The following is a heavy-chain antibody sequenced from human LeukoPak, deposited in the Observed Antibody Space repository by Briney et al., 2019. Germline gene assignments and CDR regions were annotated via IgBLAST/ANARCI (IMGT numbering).Heavy chain of an antibody. Sequence: SETLSLTCTVSGGSISSYYWSWIRQPPGKGLEWIGEINHSGSTNYNPSLKSRVTISVDTSKNQFSLKLSSVTAADTAVYYCARHPRWYSGYAHFDYWGQGTLVTVSS. CDR2: INHSGST. CDR3: ARHPRWYSGYAHFDY. CDR1: GGSISSYY. V-gene: IGHV4-34*01. J-gene: IGHJ4*02. D-gene: IGHD5-12*01.